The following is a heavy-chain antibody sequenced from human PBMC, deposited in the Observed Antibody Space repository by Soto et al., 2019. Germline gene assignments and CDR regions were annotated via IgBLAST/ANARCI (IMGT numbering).Heavy chain of an antibody. CDR3: ARVEGMVSRYSNYRSYYYGMDV. Sequence: SVKVSCKASGGTFSSYAISWVRQAPGQGLEWMGGIIPIFGTANYAQKFQGRVTTTADESTSTAYMELSSLRSEDTAVYYCARVEGMVSRYSNYRSYYYGMDVWGQGTTVTVSS. CDR1: GGTFSSYA. CDR2: IIPIFGTA. D-gene: IGHD4-4*01. J-gene: IGHJ6*02. V-gene: IGHV1-69*13.